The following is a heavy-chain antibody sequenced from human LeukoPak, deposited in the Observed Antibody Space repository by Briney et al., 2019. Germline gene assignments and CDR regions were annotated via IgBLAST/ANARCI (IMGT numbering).Heavy chain of an antibody. CDR1: GGSISTYY. D-gene: IGHD3-22*01. J-gene: IGHJ4*02. Sequence: PSETLSLTCTVSGGSISTYYWSWIRQPPGKGLEWIAYIYYTGTTTCNPSLKSRVTISIDTSRNQFSLNLNSVTAADTAFYYCARGRGDSRGTSFDYWGQGTPVTVSS. V-gene: IGHV4-59*01. CDR2: IYYTGTT. CDR3: ARGRGDSRGTSFDY.